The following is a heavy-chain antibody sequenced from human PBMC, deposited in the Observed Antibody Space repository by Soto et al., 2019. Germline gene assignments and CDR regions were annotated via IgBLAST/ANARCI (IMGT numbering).Heavy chain of an antibody. CDR2: IYHSGST. CDR3: ARGGGTTVVTSYYGMDV. J-gene: IGHJ6*02. V-gene: IGHV4-30-2*01. D-gene: IGHD4-17*01. Sequence: ASETLSLTCAVSGGSISSGGYSWSWIRQPPGKGLEWIGYIYHSGSTYYNPSLKSRVTISVDRSKNQFSLKLSSVTAADTAVYYCARGGGTTVVTSYYGMDVWGQGTTVTVSS. CDR1: GGSISSGGYS.